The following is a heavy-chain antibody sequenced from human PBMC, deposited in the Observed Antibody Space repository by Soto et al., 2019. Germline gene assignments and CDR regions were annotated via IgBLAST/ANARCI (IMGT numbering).Heavy chain of an antibody. CDR1: GYSFTKYW. Sequence: PGESLKISCQGSGYSFTKYWLGWVRQMPGKGLEWMGTIYPGDSDTRYSPSFQGQVTFSADKSINTAYLQWSSLKASDTAMYYCARLLHDHNASYQSGDYYGVDVLGQGTTVPVSS. CDR3: ARLLHDHNASYQSGDYYGVDV. CDR2: IYPGDSDT. D-gene: IGHD1-26*01. J-gene: IGHJ6*02. V-gene: IGHV5-51*01.